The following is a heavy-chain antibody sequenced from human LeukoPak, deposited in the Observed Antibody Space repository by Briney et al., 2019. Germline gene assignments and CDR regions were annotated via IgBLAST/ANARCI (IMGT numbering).Heavy chain of an antibody. CDR3: ARGLPMITFGGVISPPYDC. CDR1: GGSFSGYY. CDR2: INHSGST. V-gene: IGHV4-34*01. D-gene: IGHD3-16*01. Sequence: KTSETLSLTSAVYGGSFSGYYWSWIRQPPGKGLEWIGEINHSGSTNYNPSLKSRVTISVDTSKNQFSLKLSSVTAADTAVYYCARGLPMITFGGVISPPYDCWGQGTLVTVSS. J-gene: IGHJ4*02.